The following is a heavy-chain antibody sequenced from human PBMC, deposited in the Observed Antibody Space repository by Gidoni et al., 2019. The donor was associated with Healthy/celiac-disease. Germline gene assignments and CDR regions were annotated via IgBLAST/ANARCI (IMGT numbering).Heavy chain of an antibody. J-gene: IGHJ3*02. V-gene: IGHV3-23*04. D-gene: IGHD3-22*01. CDR3: AKDLPFYYDSSGYYYYSQGADDAFDI. CDR2: ISGSGGST. CDR1: GFTFSSYA. Sequence: EVQLVESGGGLVQPGGSLRLSCAASGFTFSSYAMRWVRQAPGKGLEWVSAISGSGGSTYYADSVKGRFTISRDNSKNTLYLQMNSLRAEDTAVYYCAKDLPFYYDSSGYYYYSQGADDAFDIWGQGTMXTXSS.